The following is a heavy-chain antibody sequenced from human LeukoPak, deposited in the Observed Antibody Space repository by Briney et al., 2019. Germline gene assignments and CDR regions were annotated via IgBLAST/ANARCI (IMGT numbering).Heavy chain of an antibody. V-gene: IGHV1-69*05. D-gene: IGHD3-3*01. CDR3: ARAPPNYDFWSGYNDAFDI. CDR2: IIPIFGTT. J-gene: IGHJ3*02. Sequence: GPSVKVSCKASGGTFSSYAISWVRQAPGQGLEWMGGIIPIFGTTNYAQKFQGRVTITTDESTSTAYMELSSLRSEDTAVYYCARAPPNYDFWSGYNDAFDIWGRGTMVTVSS. CDR1: GGTFSSYA.